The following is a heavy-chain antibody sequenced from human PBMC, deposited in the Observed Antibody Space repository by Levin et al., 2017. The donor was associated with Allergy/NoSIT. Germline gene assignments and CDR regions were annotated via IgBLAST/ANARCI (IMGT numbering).Heavy chain of an antibody. CDR1: GYTFTSYD. CDR3: ARDAGRENGMDV. V-gene: IGHV1-8*01. J-gene: IGHJ6*02. CDR2: MNPNSGNT. D-gene: IGHD5-24*01. Sequence: VASVKVSCKASGYTFTSYDINWVRQATGQGLEWMGWMNPNSGNTGYAQKFQGRVTMTRNTSISTAYMELSSLRSEDTAVYYCARDAGRENGMDVWGQGTTVTVSS.